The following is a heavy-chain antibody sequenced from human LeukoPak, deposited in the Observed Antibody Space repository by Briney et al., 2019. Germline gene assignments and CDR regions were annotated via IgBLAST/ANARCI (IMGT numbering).Heavy chain of an antibody. V-gene: IGHV1-2*02. CDR2: INPNSGGT. D-gene: IGHD6-19*01. Sequence: ASVKVSCKASGYTFTGYYMHWVRQAPGQGLEWMGWINPNSGGTNYAQKFQGRVTMTRDTSISTAYMELSRLRSDDTAVYYCARAEQWLVHHFDYWGQGTLVTVSS. CDR3: ARAEQWLVHHFDY. CDR1: GYTFTGYY. J-gene: IGHJ4*02.